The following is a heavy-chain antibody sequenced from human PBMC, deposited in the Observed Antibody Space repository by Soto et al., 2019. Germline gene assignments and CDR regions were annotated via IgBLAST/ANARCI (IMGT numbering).Heavy chain of an antibody. CDR2: ISSSSSTI. D-gene: IGHD2-8*01. CDR1: GFTFSSYS. CDR3: ARQNIVLMVYASMDV. Sequence: EVQLVESGGGLVQPGGSLRLSCAASGFTFSSYSMNWVRQAPGKGLEWVSYISSSSSTIYYADSVKGRFTISRDNAKNSLYQKMNSLRDEDTAVYYCARQNIVLMVYASMDVWGQGTTVTVSS. J-gene: IGHJ6*02. V-gene: IGHV3-48*02.